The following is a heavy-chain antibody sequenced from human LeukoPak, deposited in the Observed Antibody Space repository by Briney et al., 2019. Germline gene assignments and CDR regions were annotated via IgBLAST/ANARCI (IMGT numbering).Heavy chain of an antibody. CDR2: IYHSGST. D-gene: IGHD3-10*01. CDR1: GGSFSGYY. J-gene: IGHJ6*03. V-gene: IGHV4-38-2*01. Sequence: SETLSLTCAVYGGSFSGYYWGWIRQPPGKGLEWIGSIYHSGSTYYNPSLKSRVTISVDTSKNQFSLKLSSVTAADTAVYYCARGLLLWFGPGPDPRHMDVWGKGTTVTVSS. CDR3: ARGLLLWFGPGPDPRHMDV.